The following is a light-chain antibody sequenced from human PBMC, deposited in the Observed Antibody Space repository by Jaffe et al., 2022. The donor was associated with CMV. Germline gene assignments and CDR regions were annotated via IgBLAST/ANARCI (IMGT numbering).Light chain of an antibody. Sequence: EIVMTQSPATLSVSPGERATLSCRASQSVSSNLAWYQHKPGQAPRLLIYGAFTRATGIPARFSGSGSGTEFTLTISSLQSEDFAVYYCQQYDSWPNTFGQGTKLEIK. V-gene: IGKV3D-15*01. CDR3: QQYDSWPNT. CDR2: GAF. CDR1: QSVSSN. J-gene: IGKJ2*01.